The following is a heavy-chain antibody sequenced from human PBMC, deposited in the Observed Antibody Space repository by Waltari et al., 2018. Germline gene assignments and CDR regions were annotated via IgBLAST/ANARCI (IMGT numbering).Heavy chain of an antibody. CDR3: AKGIQLWGRGSWYFDD. Sequence: KKPGASVKVSCKASGYIFSNYAMNWVRQAPGQGLEWMGWINTNTGNPTYAQGFTGRFVFSLDTSVSTAYLQISSLKAEDTSVYYCAKGIQLWGRGSWYFDDWGQGTLVTVSS. V-gene: IGHV7-4-1*02. J-gene: IGHJ4*02. D-gene: IGHD5-18*01. CDR1: GYIFSNYA. CDR2: INTNTGNP.